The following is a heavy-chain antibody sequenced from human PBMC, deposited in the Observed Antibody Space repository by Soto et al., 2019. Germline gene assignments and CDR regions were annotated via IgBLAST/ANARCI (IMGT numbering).Heavy chain of an antibody. CDR3: ARDGAYDSSGYYLSDAFDI. V-gene: IGHV3-48*02. J-gene: IGHJ3*02. Sequence: VGSLRLSCAASGFTFSSYSMNWVRQAPGKGLEWVSYISSSSSTIYYADSVKGRFTISRDNAKNSLYLQMNSLRDEDTAVYYCARDGAYDSSGYYLSDAFDIWGQGTMVTVSS. CDR2: ISSSSSTI. CDR1: GFTFSSYS. D-gene: IGHD3-22*01.